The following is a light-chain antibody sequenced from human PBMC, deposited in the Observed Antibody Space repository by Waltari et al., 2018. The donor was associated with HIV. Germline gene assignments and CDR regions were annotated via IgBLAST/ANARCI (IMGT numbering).Light chain of an antibody. CDR3: QVWDSSSAVV. J-gene: IGLJ2*01. CDR1: KLGDTY. Sequence: SYELTQPPSVSVSPGQTASITCSGDKLGDTYASWYQQKPGQSPVLVIYQNSKRPSGIPERFSGSNSGDTATLTISGTQAVDEADYYCQVWDSSSAVVFGGGTKLTVL. V-gene: IGLV3-1*01. CDR2: QNS.